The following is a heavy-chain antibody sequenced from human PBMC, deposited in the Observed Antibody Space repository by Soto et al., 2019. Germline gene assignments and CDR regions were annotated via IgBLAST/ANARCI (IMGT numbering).Heavy chain of an antibody. J-gene: IGHJ6*02. D-gene: IGHD2-2*01. CDR1: GFTFSNYA. Sequence: EVLLLESGGGLVQPGGSLRLSCAASGFTFSNYAMKWVRQAPGKGLEWVSLIGESGTPTYYADSVKGRFTISRDNSGNTLFLEMYSLRAEDTAVYYCARYIPGVRYYGMDVWGQGTTVTVSS. CDR3: ARYIPGVRYYGMDV. CDR2: IGESGTPT. V-gene: IGHV3-23*01.